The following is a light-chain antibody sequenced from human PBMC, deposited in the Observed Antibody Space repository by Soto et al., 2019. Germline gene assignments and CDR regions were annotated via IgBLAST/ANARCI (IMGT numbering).Light chain of an antibody. CDR1: QSVYNS. J-gene: IGKJ1*01. CDR3: QQRSNLPWT. CDR2: GAS. Sequence: EIVMTQSPATLSVSPGERATLSCRASQSVYNSLAWYQQKPGQAPRLLIYGASTRATGIPARFSGSGSGTEFTLTISSLQSEDFAVYFCQQRSNLPWTFGQGTKVDIK. V-gene: IGKV3-15*01.